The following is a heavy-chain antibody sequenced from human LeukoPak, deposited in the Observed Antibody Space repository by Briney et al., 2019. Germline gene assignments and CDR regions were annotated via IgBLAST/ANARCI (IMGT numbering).Heavy chain of an antibody. V-gene: IGHV4-38-2*02. CDR3: AREGGQLLERSFDH. Sequence: PSETLSLTCTVSGYSISSGYYWGWIRQPPGKGLEWIGSIYHSGSTYYNPSLKSRVTISVDTAKNQFSLKLTSVTAADTAVYYCAREGGQLLERSFDHWGQGTLVTVSS. D-gene: IGHD6-19*01. CDR1: GYSISSGYY. J-gene: IGHJ4*02. CDR2: IYHSGST.